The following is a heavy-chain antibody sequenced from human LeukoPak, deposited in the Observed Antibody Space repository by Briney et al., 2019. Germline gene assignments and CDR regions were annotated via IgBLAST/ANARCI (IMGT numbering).Heavy chain of an antibody. V-gene: IGHV3-9*01. CDR3: AKGSIVAAGMDFDY. J-gene: IGHJ4*02. CDR2: ISWNSNSI. CDR1: GFKFDDYA. Sequence: PGRSLRLSCVASGFKFDDYAMHWVRQAPGRGLEWVSGISWNSNSIGYAGSVKGRFTVSRDNAKNSLYLQMNSLRAEDTALYYCAKGSIVAAGMDFDYWGQGTLVTVSS. D-gene: IGHD6-13*01.